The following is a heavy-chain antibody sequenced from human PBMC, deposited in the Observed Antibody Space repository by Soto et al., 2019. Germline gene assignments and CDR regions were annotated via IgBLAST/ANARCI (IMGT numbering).Heavy chain of an antibody. CDR3: ARLRIATNNYKWFDP. CDR2: IYVTGAV. Sequence: SETLSLTCTVSGVSITSYFWSWIRQVPGKGLEWIGHIYVTGAVDYNPSLRDRITISQDTSERQFSLNLRLVTAADTAVYYCARLRIATNNYKWFDPWGQGTLVTVSS. J-gene: IGHJ5*02. V-gene: IGHV4-59*06. CDR1: GVSITSYF. D-gene: IGHD2-21*01.